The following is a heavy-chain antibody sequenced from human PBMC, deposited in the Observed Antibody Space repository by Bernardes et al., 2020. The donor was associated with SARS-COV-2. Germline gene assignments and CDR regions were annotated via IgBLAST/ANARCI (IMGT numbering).Heavy chain of an antibody. J-gene: IGHJ4*02. CDR1: GFTFSNYA. D-gene: IGHD6-25*01. V-gene: IGHV3-23*01. CDR2: LSSSGGST. CDR3: AKISGREY. Sequence: GSLRLPCAASGFTFSNYAMSWVRQAPGKGLDWVSGLSSSGGSTYSADSVKGRFTISRDTSKNTLYLQMNSLRAEDTAIYYCAKISGREYWGQGNLVTVSS.